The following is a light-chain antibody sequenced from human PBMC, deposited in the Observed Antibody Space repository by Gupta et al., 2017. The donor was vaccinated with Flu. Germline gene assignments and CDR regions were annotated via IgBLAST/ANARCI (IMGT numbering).Light chain of an antibody. CDR3: IQGKHPWT. CDR2: EVS. J-gene: IGKJ2*02. V-gene: IGKV2-30*01. CDR1: QSLVYRDGNTY. Sequence: PVTLGQPASISCRSSQSLVYRDGNTYLDWLQQRPGQSPRRIIYEVSNRDYGVPDRFSGSGAGTDFTLKSSRGEAEDVGIYYCIQGKHPWTFGQGTKMEIK.